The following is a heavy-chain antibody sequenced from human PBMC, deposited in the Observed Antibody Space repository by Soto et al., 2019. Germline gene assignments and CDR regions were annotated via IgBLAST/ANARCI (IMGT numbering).Heavy chain of an antibody. V-gene: IGHV4-61*01. CDR3: ARIGGWYETDL. CDR2: IFYNGTA. J-gene: IGHJ4*02. Sequence: PSETLSLTCSVSGGSVSSGSFHWSWIRQPPGKGLQFIGSIFYNGTANYSPSLKNRVSISIDTSQSQFFLQLISVAAADTAVYYCARIGGWYETDLWGQGSLVTVSS. CDR1: GGSVSSGSFH. D-gene: IGHD6-19*01.